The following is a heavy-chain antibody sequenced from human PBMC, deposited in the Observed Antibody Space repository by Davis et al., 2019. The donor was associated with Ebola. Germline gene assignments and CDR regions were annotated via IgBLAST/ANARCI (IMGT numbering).Heavy chain of an antibody. V-gene: IGHV5-10-1*01. D-gene: IGHD6-13*01. CDR2: IDPSDSYT. Sequence: GESLKISCKGSGYSFTIYWISWVRQMPGNGLEWMGRIDPSDSYTNYSPSFQGHVTISADKSISTAYLQWSSLKASDTAIYYCARQPYSTSPIDYWGQGTLVTVSS. CDR3: ARQPYSTSPIDY. J-gene: IGHJ4*02. CDR1: GYSFTIYW.